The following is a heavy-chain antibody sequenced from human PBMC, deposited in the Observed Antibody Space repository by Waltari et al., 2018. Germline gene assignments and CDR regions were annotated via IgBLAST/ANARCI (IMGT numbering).Heavy chain of an antibody. D-gene: IGHD3-16*01. Sequence: EVQLLESGGGLVQPGGSLRLSCAASGFTFSSYAMSWVRQAPGKGLEWVSVIYSGGSTYYADSVKGRFTISRDNAKNSLYLQMNSLRAEDTAVYYCARDGAVDAFDIWGQGTMVTVSS. CDR1: GFTFSSYA. V-gene: IGHV3-23*03. CDR3: ARDGAVDAFDI. J-gene: IGHJ3*02. CDR2: IYSGGST.